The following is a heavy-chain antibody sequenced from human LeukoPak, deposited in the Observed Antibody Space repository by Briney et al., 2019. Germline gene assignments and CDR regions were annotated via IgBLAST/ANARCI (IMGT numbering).Heavy chain of an antibody. CDR1: GFTFSSYS. J-gene: IGHJ4*02. CDR2: ISGGSSYI. V-gene: IGHV3-21*01. D-gene: IGHD2-2*02. CDR3: ARLIVVVPTATPPVGHSADY. Sequence: GGSLRLSCAASGFTFSSYSMNWVRQAPGKGLEWVSSISGGSSYIYYADSVKGRFTISRDNAKSSLYLQMNSLRAEDTAVYYCARLIVVVPTATPPVGHSADYRGQGTLVTVSS.